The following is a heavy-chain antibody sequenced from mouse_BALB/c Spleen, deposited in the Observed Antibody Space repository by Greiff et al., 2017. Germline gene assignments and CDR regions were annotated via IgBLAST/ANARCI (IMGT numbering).Heavy chain of an antibody. CDR2: IWAGGST. CDR1: GFSLTSYG. J-gene: IGHJ3*01. D-gene: IGHD1-1*01. Sequence: VMLVESGPGLVAPSQSLSITCTVSGFSLTSYGVHWVRQPPGKGLEWLGVIWAGGSTNYNSALMSRLSISKDNSKSQVFLKMNSLQTDDTAMYYCARALYYGSSWFAYWGQGTLVTVSA. CDR3: ARALYYGSSWFAY. V-gene: IGHV2-9*02.